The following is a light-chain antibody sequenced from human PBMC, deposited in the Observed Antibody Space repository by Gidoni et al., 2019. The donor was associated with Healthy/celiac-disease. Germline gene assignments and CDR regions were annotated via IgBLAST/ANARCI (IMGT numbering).Light chain of an antibody. V-gene: IGKV1-9*01. Sequence: DIQLTPSPSFLSASVGDRVPITCRASQGISSYLAWYQQKPGKAPKLLIYAASTLQSGVPSRFSGSGSGTEFTLTISSLQPEDFATYYCQQLNSYPLTFGGGTKVEIK. CDR2: AAS. J-gene: IGKJ4*01. CDR1: QGISSY. CDR3: QQLNSYPLT.